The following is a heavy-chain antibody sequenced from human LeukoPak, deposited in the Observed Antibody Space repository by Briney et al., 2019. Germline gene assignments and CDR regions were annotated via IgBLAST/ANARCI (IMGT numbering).Heavy chain of an antibody. D-gene: IGHD3-22*01. CDR2: IYYGGST. CDR3: ARVEYYYDSSGYWDAFDI. Sequence: SETLSLTCTVSGGSISSYYWSWIRQPPGKGLEWIGYIYYGGSTNYNPSLKSRVTISVDTSKNQFSLKLSSVTAADTAVYYCARVEYYYDSSGYWDAFDIWGQGTMVTVSS. CDR1: GGSISSYY. V-gene: IGHV4-59*01. J-gene: IGHJ3*02.